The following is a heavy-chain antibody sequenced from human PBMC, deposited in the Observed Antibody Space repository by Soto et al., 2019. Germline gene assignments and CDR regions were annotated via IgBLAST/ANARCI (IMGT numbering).Heavy chain of an antibody. Sequence: ASVKVSCKASGYTFTGYYMHWVRQAPGQGLEWMGWMNPNSGNTGYAQKFQGRVTMTRNTSISTAYMELSSLRSEDTAVYYCARGTYDPDVWGKGTTVTVSS. D-gene: IGHD3-3*01. CDR2: MNPNSGNT. CDR1: GYTFTGYY. V-gene: IGHV1-8*02. CDR3: ARGTYDPDV. J-gene: IGHJ6*04.